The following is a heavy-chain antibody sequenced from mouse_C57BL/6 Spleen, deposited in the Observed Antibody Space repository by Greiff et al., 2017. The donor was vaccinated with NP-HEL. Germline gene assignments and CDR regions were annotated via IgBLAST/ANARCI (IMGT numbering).Heavy chain of an antibody. D-gene: IGHD1-1*01. CDR2: INPSNGGT. J-gene: IGHJ2*01. CDR3: ARGVSDYYGSSYYFDY. CDR1: GYTFTIYW. V-gene: IGHV1-53*01. Sequence: VQLQQPGTELVKPGASVKLSCKASGYTFTIYWMHWVKQRPGQGLEWIGNINPSNGGTNYNEKFKSKATLTVDKSSSTAYMQLSSLTSEDSAVYYCARGVSDYYGSSYYFDYWGQGTTLTVSS.